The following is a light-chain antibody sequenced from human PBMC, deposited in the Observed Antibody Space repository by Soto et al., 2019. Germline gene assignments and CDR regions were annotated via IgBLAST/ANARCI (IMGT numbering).Light chain of an antibody. Sequence: QSVLTQPPSVSGAPGQRVTISCTGSSSNIGAGYDVHWYQQLPGTAPKILIYGNINRPSGVPDRFSGSKSGTSASLAITGLQAEDEVDYYCQSYDSSLSVVFGGGTKLTVL. J-gene: IGLJ2*01. CDR2: GNI. CDR3: QSYDSSLSVV. V-gene: IGLV1-40*01. CDR1: SSNIGAGYD.